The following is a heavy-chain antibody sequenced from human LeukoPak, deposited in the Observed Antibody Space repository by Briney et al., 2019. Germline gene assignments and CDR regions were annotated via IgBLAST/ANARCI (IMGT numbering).Heavy chain of an antibody. D-gene: IGHD3-22*01. V-gene: IGHV3-7*01. CDR1: GFTFSSYW. Sequence: AGGSLRLSCAASGFTFSSYWMSWVRQAPGKGLEWVANIKQDGSEKYYVDSVKGRFTISRDNAKNSLYLQMNSLRAEDTAVYYCARAGVHYYDSSGYPVYYFDYWGQGTLVTVSS. CDR2: IKQDGSEK. CDR3: ARAGVHYYDSSGYPVYYFDY. J-gene: IGHJ4*02.